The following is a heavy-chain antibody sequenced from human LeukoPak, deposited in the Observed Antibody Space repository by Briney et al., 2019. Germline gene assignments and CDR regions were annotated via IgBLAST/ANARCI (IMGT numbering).Heavy chain of an antibody. D-gene: IGHD3-3*01. CDR3: ARAPTHDLWSGYYIDYMDV. CDR1: GYTFTNYG. V-gene: IGHV1-18*01. Sequence: ASVKVSCKASGYTFTNYGISWVRQAPGQGLEWMGWISAYSGYTNYAPKFQARVTMTTDTSTSTAYMELRSLRSDDTALYYCARAPTHDLWSGYYIDYMDVWGKGTTVTVSS. CDR2: ISAYSGYT. J-gene: IGHJ6*03.